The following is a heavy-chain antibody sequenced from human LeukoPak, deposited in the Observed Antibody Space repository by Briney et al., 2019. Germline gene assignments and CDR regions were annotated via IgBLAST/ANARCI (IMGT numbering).Heavy chain of an antibody. J-gene: IGHJ3*01. V-gene: IGHV4-59*01. Sequence: SETLSLTCTVSGASLRSYYWSWIRQPPGKGLEWIGYIYYSGSTNYNPSLKSRVSFSVDTSKNQFSLKLTSVTAADTAVYYCARGGYTYGFDAFDFWGHGTMVTVSS. D-gene: IGHD5-18*01. CDR1: GASLRSYY. CDR2: IYYSGST. CDR3: ARGGYTYGFDAFDF.